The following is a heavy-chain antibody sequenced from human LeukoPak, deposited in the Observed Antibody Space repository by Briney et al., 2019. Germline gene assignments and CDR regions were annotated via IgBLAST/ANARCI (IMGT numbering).Heavy chain of an antibody. Sequence: GGSLRLSCAASGFTFSSYAMSWVRQAPGKGLEWVSAISGSGGSTYYADSVKGRFTISRDNSKNTLYLQMNSLRAEDTAVYYCATSWDILTGYYSDDYWGQGTLVTVSS. CDR2: ISGSGGST. J-gene: IGHJ4*02. CDR3: ATSWDILTGYYSDDY. CDR1: GFTFSSYA. D-gene: IGHD3-9*01. V-gene: IGHV3-23*01.